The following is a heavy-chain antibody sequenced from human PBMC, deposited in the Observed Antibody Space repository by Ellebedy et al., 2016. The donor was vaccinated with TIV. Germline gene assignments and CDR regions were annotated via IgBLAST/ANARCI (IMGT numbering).Heavy chain of an antibody. CDR1: GFTFSSYA. CDR2: INSDGSST. D-gene: IGHD3-10*01. CDR3: ARDLGYYGSGNCFDY. Sequence: GGSLRLSXAASGFTFSSYAMHWVRQAPGKGLVWVSRINSDGSSTSYADSVKGRFTISRDNAKNTLYLQMNSLRAEDTAVYYCARDLGYYGSGNCFDYWGQGTLVTVSS. J-gene: IGHJ4*02. V-gene: IGHV3-74*01.